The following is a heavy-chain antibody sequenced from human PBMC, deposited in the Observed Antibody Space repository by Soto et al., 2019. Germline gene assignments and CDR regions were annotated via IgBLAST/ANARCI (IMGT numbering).Heavy chain of an antibody. CDR3: ARGYGRNFDY. Sequence: QVQLQQWGAGLLKPSETLSLTCAVYGGSFSGYYWSWIRQPPGKGLEWIGEVNHSGSTNYNPSLQSRVTISVDTSKHQFSLKLSSVTAADTAVYSCARGYGRNFDYWGQGTLVTVSS. CDR2: VNHSGST. V-gene: IGHV4-34*01. J-gene: IGHJ4*02. CDR1: GGSFSGYY. D-gene: IGHD3-10*01.